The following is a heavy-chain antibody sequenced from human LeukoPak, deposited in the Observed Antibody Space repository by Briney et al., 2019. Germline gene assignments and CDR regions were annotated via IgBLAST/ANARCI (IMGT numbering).Heavy chain of an antibody. CDR1: GFTFSSYA. Sequence: GRSLRLSCAASGFTFSSYAMHWVRQAPGKGLEWVAVISYDGSNKYYADSVKGRFTISRDNSKNTLYLQMNSLRAEDTAVYYCAREYGSGRYFDYRGQGTLVTVSS. CDR2: ISYDGSNK. V-gene: IGHV3-30*04. J-gene: IGHJ4*02. D-gene: IGHD3-10*01. CDR3: AREYGSGRYFDY.